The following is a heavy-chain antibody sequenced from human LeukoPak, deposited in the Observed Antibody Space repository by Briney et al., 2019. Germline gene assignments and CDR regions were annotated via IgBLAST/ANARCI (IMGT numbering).Heavy chain of an antibody. Sequence: PGRSLRLSCAASGFTFSSYGIHWVRQAPGKGLEWVAVISYDGINKYCAESVKGRFTISRDNSKNTLYLQMNSLRAEDTAVYYCAKDGQKYYYYGMDVWGQGTTVTVSS. CDR1: GFTFSSYG. V-gene: IGHV3-30*18. CDR2: ISYDGINK. CDR3: AKDGQKYYYYGMDV. J-gene: IGHJ6*02.